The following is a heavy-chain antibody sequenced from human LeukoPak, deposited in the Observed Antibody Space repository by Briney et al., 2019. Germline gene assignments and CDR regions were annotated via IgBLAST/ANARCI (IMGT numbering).Heavy chain of an antibody. Sequence: PSETLSLTCAAYGGSFSGYYWSWIRQPPGKGLEWIGEINHSGSTNYNPSLKSRVTISVDTSKNQFSLKLSSVTAADTAVYYCASLRGYPAAFDIWGQGTMVTVSS. D-gene: IGHD5-18*01. CDR2: INHSGST. CDR3: ASLRGYPAAFDI. J-gene: IGHJ3*02. V-gene: IGHV4-34*01. CDR1: GGSFSGYY.